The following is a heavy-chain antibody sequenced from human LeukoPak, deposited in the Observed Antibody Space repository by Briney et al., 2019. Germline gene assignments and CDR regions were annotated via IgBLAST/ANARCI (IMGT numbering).Heavy chain of an antibody. Sequence: KTSETLSLTCTVSGGSISSGGYYWSWIRQHPGKGLEWIGYIYYSGSTYYNPSLKSRVTISVDTSKNQFSLKLSSVTAADTAVYYCARGRYSGYGYYFDYWGQGTLVTVSS. CDR2: IYYSGST. J-gene: IGHJ4*02. CDR1: GGSISSGGYY. D-gene: IGHD5-12*01. V-gene: IGHV4-31*03. CDR3: ARGRYSGYGYYFDY.